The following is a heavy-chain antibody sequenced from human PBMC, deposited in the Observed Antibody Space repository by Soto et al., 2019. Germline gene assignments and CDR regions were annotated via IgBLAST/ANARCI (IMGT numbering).Heavy chain of an antibody. V-gene: IGHV1-69*13. CDR3: ARGLGRPYYNYGLDA. CDR1: GGTFSSFA. D-gene: IGHD3-16*01. J-gene: IGHJ6*02. Sequence: GASVKVSCKASGGTFSSFAITWVRQAPGQGLEWMGGIIPIFGTANYAQKFHGRVTITADESTGTAYMELSSLRSEDTAVYYCARGLGRPYYNYGLDAWRQGTTVTVSS. CDR2: IIPIFGTA.